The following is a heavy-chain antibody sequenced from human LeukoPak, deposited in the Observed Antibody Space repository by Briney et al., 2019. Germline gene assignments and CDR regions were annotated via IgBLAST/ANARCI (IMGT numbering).Heavy chain of an antibody. V-gene: IGHV6-1*01. CDR3: ARLPCSGGDCYSADY. D-gene: IGHD2-21*02. CDR1: VDSVSSKIAA. CDR2: TYYRSKWYN. J-gene: IGHJ4*02. Sequence: SQTLSLTFAISVDSVSSKIAAWNWIRQSPSRGREWLGSTYYRSKWYNDYAVSVKGRITVNPDTSKNQFSLQLNSVTPGDTAVYYCARLPCSGGDCYSADYWGQGTLVTVSS.